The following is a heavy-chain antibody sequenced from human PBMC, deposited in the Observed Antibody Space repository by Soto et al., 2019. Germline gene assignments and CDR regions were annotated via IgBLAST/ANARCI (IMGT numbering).Heavy chain of an antibody. Sequence: GGSLRLSCAASGFTFSHAWMSWVRQAPGKGLEWVSVIYSGGSTYYADSVKGRFTISRDNSKNTLYLQMNSLRAEDTAVYYCARGGRYCSSTSCYVIDPWGQGTLVTVSS. D-gene: IGHD2-2*01. CDR3: ARGGRYCSSTSCYVIDP. J-gene: IGHJ5*02. CDR1: GFTFSHAW. V-gene: IGHV3-53*01. CDR2: IYSGGST.